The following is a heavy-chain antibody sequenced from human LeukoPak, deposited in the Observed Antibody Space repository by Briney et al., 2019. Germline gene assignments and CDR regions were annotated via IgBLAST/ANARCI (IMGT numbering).Heavy chain of an antibody. V-gene: IGHV1-69*06. CDR2: IIPIFGTA. CDR3: ARDLCSSTSCYEGFDP. J-gene: IGHJ5*02. D-gene: IGHD2-2*01. CDR1: GGTFSSYA. Sequence: ASVKVSCKASGGTFSSYAISWVRQAPGQGLEWMGGIIPIFGTANYAQKFQGRVTITADKSTSTAYMELSSLRSEDTAVYYCARDLCSSTSCYEGFDPWGQGTLVTVSS.